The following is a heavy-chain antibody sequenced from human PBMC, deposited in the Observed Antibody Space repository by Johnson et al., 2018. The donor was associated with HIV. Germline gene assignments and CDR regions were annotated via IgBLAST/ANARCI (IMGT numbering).Heavy chain of an antibody. V-gene: IGHV3-11*01. Sequence: QVQLVESGGGLVKPGGSLRLSCAASGFTFSDYYMSWIRQAPGKGLEWVSYISSSGSTIYYAASVKGRFTISRDNSKNTLYLQMNSLRAEDTAVYYCARDHSRDEAFDIWGQGTMVTVSS. CDR2: ISSSGSTI. J-gene: IGHJ3*02. CDR1: GFTFSDYY. D-gene: IGHD5-24*01. CDR3: ARDHSRDEAFDI.